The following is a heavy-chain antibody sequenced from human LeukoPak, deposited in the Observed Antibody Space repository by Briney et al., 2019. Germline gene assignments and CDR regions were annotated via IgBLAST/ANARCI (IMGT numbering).Heavy chain of an antibody. J-gene: IGHJ3*02. CDR1: GGSISSYY. CDR3: ARRRTSPEAFDI. CDR2: IYYSGST. V-gene: IGHV4-59*01. Sequence: SETPSLTCTVSGGSISSYYWTWIRQPPGKGLEWIGYIYYSGSTNYNPSLRSRVTISVDTSKNQFSLKVSSVTAADTAVYYCARRRTSPEAFDIWGQGTMVTVSS.